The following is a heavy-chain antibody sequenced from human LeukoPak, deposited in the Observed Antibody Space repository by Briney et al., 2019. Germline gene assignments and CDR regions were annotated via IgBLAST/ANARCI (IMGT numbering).Heavy chain of an antibody. V-gene: IGHV4-59*11. D-gene: IGHD4-17*01. J-gene: IGHJ6*03. CDR2: IYYSGST. Sequence: SETLSLTCTVSGGSISSHYWSWIRQPPGKGLGWIGYIYYSGSTNYNPSLKSRVTISVDTSKNQFSLKLSSVTAADTAVYYCARVTVTDYYMDVWGKGTTVTVSS. CDR1: GGSISSHY. CDR3: ARVTVTDYYMDV.